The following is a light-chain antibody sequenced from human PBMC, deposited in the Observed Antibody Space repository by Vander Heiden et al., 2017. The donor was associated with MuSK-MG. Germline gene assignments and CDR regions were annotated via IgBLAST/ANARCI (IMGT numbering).Light chain of an antibody. Sequence: DIQLTQSPSFLSASVGDRVTITCRASQGISSYLAWYQQKPGKAPKLLIYAASTLQRGVKSRFSGSGDGTEFTLTISSRQPEDFATYYCQQRNSDQAMYTFGQGTKLEIK. V-gene: IGKV1-9*01. CDR1: QGISSY. CDR3: QQRNSDQAMYT. CDR2: AAS. J-gene: IGKJ2*01.